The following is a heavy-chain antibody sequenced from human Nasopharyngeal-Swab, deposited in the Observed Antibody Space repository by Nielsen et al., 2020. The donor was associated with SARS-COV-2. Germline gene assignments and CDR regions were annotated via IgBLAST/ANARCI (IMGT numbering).Heavy chain of an antibody. CDR3: ARGAYSSGWYDY. CDR1: GGSISSSSYY. J-gene: IGHJ4*02. CDR2: IYYSGST. Sequence: SETLSLTCTVSGGSISSSSYYWGWIRQPPGKGLEWIGSIYYSGSTYYNPSLKSRVTISVDTSKNQFSLKLSSVTAADTAVYYCARGAYSSGWYDYWGQGTLVTVSS. V-gene: IGHV4-39*01. D-gene: IGHD6-19*01.